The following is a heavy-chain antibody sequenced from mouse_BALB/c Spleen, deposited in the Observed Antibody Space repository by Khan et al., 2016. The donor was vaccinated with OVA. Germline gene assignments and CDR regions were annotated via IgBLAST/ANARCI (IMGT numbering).Heavy chain of an antibody. CDR1: GYTFTSYT. CDR3: SKKSSRAAD. V-gene: IGHV1-4*01. Sequence: QVQLQESGAELVKPGDSVSLSCTASGYTFTSYTVRWVKRRPGQGLVWIGCFITNSGYTKYNQKFKDQVTLTADKSSSQSYMQLNSLTSEDSAVYDWSKKSSRAADWGQGTTLTVSS. D-gene: IGHD1-3*01. CDR2: FITNSGYT. J-gene: IGHJ2*01.